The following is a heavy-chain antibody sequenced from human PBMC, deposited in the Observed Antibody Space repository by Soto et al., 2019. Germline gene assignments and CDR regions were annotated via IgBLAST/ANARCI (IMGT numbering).Heavy chain of an antibody. J-gene: IGHJ4*02. D-gene: IGHD3-16*01. Sequence: QVQLVESGGGVVQPGRSQRLSCAASGFTFISYGMHWVRQAPGKGLEWVALIWYDGSNKYYADSVKGRFTISRDNSKNTLYLQMTSLRAEDTAVYYCARDQGGYFDYWGQGTLVTVSS. CDR1: GFTFISYG. V-gene: IGHV3-33*01. CDR2: IWYDGSNK. CDR3: ARDQGGYFDY.